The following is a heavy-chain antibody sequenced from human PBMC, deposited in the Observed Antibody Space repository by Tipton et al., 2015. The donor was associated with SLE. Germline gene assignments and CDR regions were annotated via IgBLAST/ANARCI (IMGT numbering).Heavy chain of an antibody. CDR3: AKEGIVGATDY. Sequence: RSLRLSCAASGFTFDDYAMHWVRQAPGKGLEWVSGISWNSGSIGYADSVKGRFTISRDNAKNSLYLQMNSLRAEDTALYYCAKEGIVGATDYWGQGTLVTVSS. V-gene: IGHV3-9*01. D-gene: IGHD1-26*01. CDR2: ISWNSGSI. J-gene: IGHJ4*02. CDR1: GFTFDDYA.